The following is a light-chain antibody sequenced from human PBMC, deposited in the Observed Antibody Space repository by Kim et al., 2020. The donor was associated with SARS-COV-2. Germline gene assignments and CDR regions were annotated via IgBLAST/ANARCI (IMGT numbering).Light chain of an antibody. CDR1: NSNIGSNT. CDR3: AAWDDSLNVV. Sequence: ELTQPPSASGTPGQRVTISCSGSNSNIGSNTVNWYQQLPGTAPKLLIYSNNQRPSGVPDRFSGSKSGTSASLAISGLQSEDEADYYCAAWDDSLNVVF. J-gene: IGLJ2*01. V-gene: IGLV1-44*01. CDR2: SNN.